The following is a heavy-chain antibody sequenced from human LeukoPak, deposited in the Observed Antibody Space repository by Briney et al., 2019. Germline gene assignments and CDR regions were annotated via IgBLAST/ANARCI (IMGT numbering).Heavy chain of an antibody. Sequence: SGTLSLTCAVYGGSFSGYYWSWIRQPPGKGLEWIGEINHSGSTNYNPSLKSRVTISVDTSKNQFSLKLSSVTAADTAVYYCATDIGYSGYDYGYWGQGTLVTVSS. J-gene: IGHJ4*02. CDR1: GGSFSGYY. V-gene: IGHV4-34*01. CDR2: INHSGST. CDR3: ATDIGYSGYDYGY. D-gene: IGHD5-12*01.